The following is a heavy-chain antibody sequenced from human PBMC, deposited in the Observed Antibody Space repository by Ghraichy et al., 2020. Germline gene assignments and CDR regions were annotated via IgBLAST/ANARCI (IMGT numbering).Heavy chain of an antibody. J-gene: IGHJ4*02. D-gene: IGHD3-16*01. Sequence: GGSLRLSCVVSEFTFSTYAMSWVRQAPGKGLEWVSAISGSGGRTDYADSVKGRFTISRDNSKNTLYLQMYNLRAEDTAVYYCAKLAGANTNRAGYWGQGTLVTVSS. CDR1: EFTFSTYA. CDR3: AKLAGANTNRAGY. V-gene: IGHV3-23*01. CDR2: ISGSGGRT.